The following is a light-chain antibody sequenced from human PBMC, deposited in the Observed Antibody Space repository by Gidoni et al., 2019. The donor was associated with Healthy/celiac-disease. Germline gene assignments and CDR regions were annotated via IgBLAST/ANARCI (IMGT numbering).Light chain of an antibody. CDR2: DAS. CDR1: QSVSSY. J-gene: IGKJ5*01. Sequence: EIVLTQSPATLSLSPGERATISCRASQSVSSYLAWYQQKPGQAPRLLIYDASNRATGIPARFSGSGSGTDFTLTISSLEPEDVAVYYCQQRSNPAITFGQGTRLEIK. V-gene: IGKV3-11*01. CDR3: QQRSNPAIT.